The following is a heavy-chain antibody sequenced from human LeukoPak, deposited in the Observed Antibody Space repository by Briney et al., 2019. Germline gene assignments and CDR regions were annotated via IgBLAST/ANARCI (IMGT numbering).Heavy chain of an antibody. Sequence: ASVEVSCKASGGTFSSYAISWVRQAPGQGLEWMGGIIPIFGTANYAQKFQGRVTITADKSTSTAYMELSSLRSEDTAVYYCAGGYCSSTSCLGWFDPWGQGTLVTVSS. CDR2: IIPIFGTA. V-gene: IGHV1-69*06. CDR3: AGGYCSSTSCLGWFDP. CDR1: GGTFSSYA. J-gene: IGHJ5*02. D-gene: IGHD2-2*01.